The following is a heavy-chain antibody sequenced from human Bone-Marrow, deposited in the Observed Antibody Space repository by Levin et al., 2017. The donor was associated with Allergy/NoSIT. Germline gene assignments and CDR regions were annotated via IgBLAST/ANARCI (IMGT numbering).Heavy chain of an antibody. CDR3: ARNQCGGDCYSGTIFDA. D-gene: IGHD2-21*02. V-gene: IGHV4-30-4*02. Sequence: SETLSLSCTVSGGSIITEEYFWSWIRQSPGGGLEWIGDIFYTGTASVNPSLKSRLTLSIDTSKNQFSLELASVTAADTALYYCARNQCGGDCYSGTIFDAWGQGTLVSVSS. J-gene: IGHJ4*02. CDR2: IFYTGTA. CDR1: GGSIITEEYF.